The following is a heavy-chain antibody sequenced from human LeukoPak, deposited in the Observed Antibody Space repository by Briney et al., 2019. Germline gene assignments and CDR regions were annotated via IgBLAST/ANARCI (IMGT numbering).Heavy chain of an antibody. D-gene: IGHD3-16*02. CDR2: ITSSSSYI. CDR3: ARVAPLRLGELSFLRFWDY. V-gene: IGHV3-21*04. Sequence: GGSLRLSCAASGFTFSTYNMNWVRQAPGKGLEWVSSITSSSSYIYYADSVKGRFTISRDNAKNSLYLQMNSLRSDDTAVYYCARVAPLRLGELSFLRFWDYWGQGTLVTVSS. J-gene: IGHJ4*02. CDR1: GFTFSTYN.